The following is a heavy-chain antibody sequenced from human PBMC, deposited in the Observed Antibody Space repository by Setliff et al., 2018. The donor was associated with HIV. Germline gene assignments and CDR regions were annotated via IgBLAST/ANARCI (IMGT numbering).Heavy chain of an antibody. CDR3: ARGGVAGGYFDS. CDR1: GYTFSSYA. Sequence: SVKVSCKASGYTFSSYAINWVRQAPGQGLEWMGGIIATVGATSYSQNFQDRFTVTTDESTGTTYMELSSLRSEDTAVYYCARGGVAGGYFDSWGQGTLVTVSS. D-gene: IGHD3-10*01. J-gene: IGHJ4*02. V-gene: IGHV1-69*05. CDR2: IIATVGAT.